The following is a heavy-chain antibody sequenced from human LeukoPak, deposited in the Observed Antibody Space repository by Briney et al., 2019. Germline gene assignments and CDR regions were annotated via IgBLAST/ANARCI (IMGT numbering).Heavy chain of an antibody. CDR3: ARDYSTSGGLDY. CDR2: ISSDGSSK. Sequence: GGSLRLSCAASRFTFGNNAMHWVRQTPGKGLEWVSVISSDGSSKFYADSVKGRFTISRDNSKNTLYLQMNSLRTEDTAVYYCARDYSTSGGLDYWGQGTLVTVSS. V-gene: IGHV3-30-3*01. D-gene: IGHD3-10*01. J-gene: IGHJ4*02. CDR1: RFTFGNNA.